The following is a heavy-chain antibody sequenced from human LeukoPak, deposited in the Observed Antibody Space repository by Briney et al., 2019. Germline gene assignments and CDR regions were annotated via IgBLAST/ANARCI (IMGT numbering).Heavy chain of an antibody. V-gene: IGHV3-30*02. J-gene: IGHJ4*02. CDR2: IRYDGSNK. CDR3: AKESENDYGHFGDY. Sequence: PGGSLRLSCAASGFTFSSYGMHWVRQAPGKGLEWVAFIRYDGSNKYYADSVKGRFTISRDNSKNTLYLQMNSLRAEDTAVYYCAKESENDYGHFGDYWGQGTLVTVSS. CDR1: GFTFSSYG. D-gene: IGHD4-17*01.